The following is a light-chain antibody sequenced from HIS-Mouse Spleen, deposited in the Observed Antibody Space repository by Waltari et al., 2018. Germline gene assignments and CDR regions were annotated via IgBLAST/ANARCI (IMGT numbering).Light chain of an antibody. J-gene: IGLJ2*01. CDR1: ALPKKY. CDR2: EDS. CDR3: YSTDSSGNHRV. V-gene: IGLV3-10*01. Sequence: SYELTPPPSVSVSPGQTARITCSADALPKKYAYWYQQKSGQAPVLVIDEDSKRPSGIPERFSGSSAGTMATLTISGAQVEDEADYYCYSTDSSGNHRVFGGGTKLTVL.